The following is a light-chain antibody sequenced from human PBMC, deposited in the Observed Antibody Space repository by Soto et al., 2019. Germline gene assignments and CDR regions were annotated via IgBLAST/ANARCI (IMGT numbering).Light chain of an antibody. V-gene: IGKV3-15*01. CDR1: QSIAIS. CDR3: HQYNGWWT. J-gene: IGKJ1*01. Sequence: EIVLTQSPASLSVSPGERATLSCRASQSIAISLAWYQQKPGLAPRLLIYGASTRATGIPARFSGSGSGTEFTLTINGLQSEDFAVYYCHQYNGWWTFGQGTKVEIK. CDR2: GAS.